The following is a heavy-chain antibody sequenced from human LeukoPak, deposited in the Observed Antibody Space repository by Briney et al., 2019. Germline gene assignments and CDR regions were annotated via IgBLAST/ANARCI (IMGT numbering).Heavy chain of an antibody. V-gene: IGHV1-46*01. J-gene: IGHJ4*02. D-gene: IGHD2-15*01. Sequence: ASVKVSCKASGYTFTNYCIHWVRQAPGQGLEWMGIINPSGGSTSYAQKFQGRVTMTRDTSTSTVYMELSSLRSDDTAVYYCAKGSGGDYWGQGTLVTVSS. CDR3: AKGSGGDY. CDR2: INPSGGST. CDR1: GYTFTNYC.